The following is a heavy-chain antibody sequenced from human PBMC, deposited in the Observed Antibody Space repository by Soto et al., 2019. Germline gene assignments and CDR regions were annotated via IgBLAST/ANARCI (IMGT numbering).Heavy chain of an antibody. Sequence: QVQLVQSGAEVRKPGASVTVSCKASGYTFNRYAISWLRQAPGQGHVWMGWITDGTLEASYARKFQGRVTLTRNTSTSTVYMELRSLRDDDTAVYYCARDRPTDHWGQGTLVTVSS. V-gene: IGHV1-18*01. J-gene: IGHJ5*02. CDR3: ARDRPTDH. CDR1: GYTFNRYA. CDR2: ITDGTLEA.